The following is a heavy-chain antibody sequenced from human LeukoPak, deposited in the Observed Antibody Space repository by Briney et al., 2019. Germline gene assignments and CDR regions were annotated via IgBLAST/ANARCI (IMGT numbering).Heavy chain of an antibody. CDR1: GFTFSSYS. D-gene: IGHD3-16*01. J-gene: IGHJ3*01. CDR2: ISSSSSYI. V-gene: IGHV3-21*04. Sequence: PGGSLRLSCAASGFTFSSYSMNWVRQAPGKGLEWVSSISSSSSYIYYADSVKGRFTISRDNAKNSLYLQMNSLTPEDTALYYCAKDKTGGFVAFDLWGQGTMVTVSS. CDR3: AKDKTGGFVAFDL.